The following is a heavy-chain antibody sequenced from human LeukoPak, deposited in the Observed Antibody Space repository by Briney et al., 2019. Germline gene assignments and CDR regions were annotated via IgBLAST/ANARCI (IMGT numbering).Heavy chain of an antibody. CDR1: GGSISSGGYY. Sequence: ASQTLSLTCTVSGGSISSGGYYWSWIRQHPGKGLEWIGYIYYSGNTYYNPSLKSRVTISVDTSKNQFSLKLSSVTAADTAVYYCARAPLAYCGGDCYSGAFDIWGQGTMVTVSS. CDR3: ARAPLAYCGGDCYSGAFDI. J-gene: IGHJ3*02. CDR2: IYYSGNT. D-gene: IGHD2-21*02. V-gene: IGHV4-31*03.